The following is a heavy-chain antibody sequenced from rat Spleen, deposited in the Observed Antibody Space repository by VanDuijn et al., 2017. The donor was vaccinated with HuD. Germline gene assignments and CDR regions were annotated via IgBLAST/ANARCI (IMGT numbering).Heavy chain of an antibody. D-gene: IGHD1-6*01. Sequence: QVQLKESGPGLVQSSQTLSLTCTVSGFSLISYAVNWIRQPPGKGLEWMGVIWTGGSTAYNSLLKSRLSISRDTSKSQVFLKMNSLQTEDTATYYCARGDGYTADFYSNWFAYWGQGTLVTVSS. CDR2: IWTGGST. V-gene: IGHV2-30*01. CDR1: GFSLISYA. J-gene: IGHJ3*01. CDR3: ARGDGYTADFYSNWFAY.